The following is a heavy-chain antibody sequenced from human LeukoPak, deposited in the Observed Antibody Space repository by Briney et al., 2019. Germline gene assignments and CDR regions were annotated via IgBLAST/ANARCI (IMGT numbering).Heavy chain of an antibody. CDR1: GGSISSYY. Sequence: SETLSLTCTVSGGSISSYYWSWIRQPAGKGLEWIGRISSSGSTSYNPSLKSRVTMSVDTSKNQFSLKLSSVTAADTAVYYCARDRGPTVTRYFDYWGQGTLVTVSS. V-gene: IGHV4-4*07. CDR3: ARDRGPTVTRYFDY. D-gene: IGHD4-17*01. CDR2: ISSSGST. J-gene: IGHJ4*02.